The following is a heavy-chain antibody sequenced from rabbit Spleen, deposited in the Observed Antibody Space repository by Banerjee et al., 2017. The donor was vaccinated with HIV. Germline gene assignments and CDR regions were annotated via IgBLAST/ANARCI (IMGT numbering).Heavy chain of an antibody. Sequence: EQLEESGGGLVKPEGSLTLTCKASGFSLFNYWMSCGRQAPGKGLDSSGCIYAGDGNTDYANWVNGRCTISKTSSTVDLKMTSLTAADTATYFYARDPNYDSGHYIYSFWGPGTLVTVS. CDR3: ARDPNYDSGHYIYSF. CDR2: IYAGDGNT. D-gene: IGHD1-1*01. J-gene: IGHJ6*01. V-gene: IGHV1S21*01. CDR1: GFSLFNYW.